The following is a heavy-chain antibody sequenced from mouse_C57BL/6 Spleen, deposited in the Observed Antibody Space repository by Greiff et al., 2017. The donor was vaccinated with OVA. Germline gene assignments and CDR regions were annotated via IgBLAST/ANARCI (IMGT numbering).Heavy chain of an antibody. CDR3: AGSYSNYRFAY. V-gene: IGHV2-2*01. CDR1: GFSLTSYG. D-gene: IGHD2-5*01. Sequence: VKLQESGPGLVQPSQSLSITCTVSGFSLTSYGVHWVRQSPGKGLEWLGVIWSGGSTDYNAAFISRLSISKDNSKSQVFFKMNSLQADDTAIYYCAGSYSNYRFAYWGQGTLVTVSA. J-gene: IGHJ3*01. CDR2: IWSGGST.